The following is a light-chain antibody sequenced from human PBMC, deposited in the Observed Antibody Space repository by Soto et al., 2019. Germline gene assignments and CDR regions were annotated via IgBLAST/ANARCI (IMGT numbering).Light chain of an antibody. CDR3: QQTYSTPRT. V-gene: IGKV1-39*01. J-gene: IGKJ2*01. CDR2: AAS. CDR1: QSLTGR. Sequence: DIQMTQSPSTLSASIGDRVTLTCRASQSLTGRLAWYQQKPGKAPKLLIYAASSLQSGVPSRFSGSGSGTDFSLTISSLQPEDFATYYCQQTYSTPRTFGQGTKLEIK.